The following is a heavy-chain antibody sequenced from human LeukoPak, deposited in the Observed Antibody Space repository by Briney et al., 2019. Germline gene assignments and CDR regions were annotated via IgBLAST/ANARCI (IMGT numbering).Heavy chain of an antibody. CDR2: IFHRGGT. Sequence: PSETLSLTCTVSNDSISSGDYYWNWIRQPPGKGLEWIGYIFHRGGTSYNPSLKSRILFSVDTSQNQFSLKLNSVTAADTAVYYCVREILYCSGGSCYRGPFDNWGQGTLVTVSA. CDR3: VREILYCSGGSCYRGPFDN. V-gene: IGHV4-30-4*01. J-gene: IGHJ4*02. CDR1: NDSISSGDYY. D-gene: IGHD2-15*01.